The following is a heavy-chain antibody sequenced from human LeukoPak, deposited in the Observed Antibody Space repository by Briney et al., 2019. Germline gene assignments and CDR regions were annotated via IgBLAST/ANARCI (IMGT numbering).Heavy chain of an antibody. CDR1: GFRFSSYW. V-gene: IGHV3-74*01. CDR3: VRDGDGDYPVDS. J-gene: IGHJ4*02. Sequence: GGSLRLSCAASGFRFSSYWMHWVRQAPGKGLVWVSRIDSYGSGTTYADSVKGRFTISRDNAKNTLYLQMNSPSAEDTAIYYCVRDGDGDYPVDSWGQGTLVTVSS. CDR2: IDSYGSGT. D-gene: IGHD4-17*01.